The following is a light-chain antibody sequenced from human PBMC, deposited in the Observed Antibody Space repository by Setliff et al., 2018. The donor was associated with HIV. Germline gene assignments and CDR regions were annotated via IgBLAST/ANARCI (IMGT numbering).Light chain of an antibody. CDR1: SSNIGTYNY. CDR2: DVT. Sequence: ALTQTRPVSGSPGQAVTISCTGTSSNIGTYNYVSWYQQHPGKAPKLMIYDVTKRPSGVSDRFSGSKSGNTASLTISGLQAEDEADYYCCSYGGNSVSYVFGTGTKVTVL. CDR3: CSYGGNSVSYV. J-gene: IGLJ1*01. V-gene: IGLV2-11*01.